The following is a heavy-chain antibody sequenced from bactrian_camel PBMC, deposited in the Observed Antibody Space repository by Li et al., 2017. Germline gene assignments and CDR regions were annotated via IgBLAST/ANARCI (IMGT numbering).Heavy chain of an antibody. CDR1: GFTFSSYY. V-gene: IGHV3S28*01. J-gene: IGHJ4*01. CDR3: AADYLWIGTCRDLPQYLN. CDR2: IYTGGSGAVFTGAGKT. D-gene: IGHD5*01. Sequence: QLVESGGTLVQPGGSLRLSCAASGFTFSSYYVAWVRQAPGKGREGVAAIYTGGSGAVFTGAGKTYYADSVNGRFTISHNNANDTLYLVMNNLKPEDTAMYYCAADYLWIGTCRDLPQYLNWGQGTQVTVS.